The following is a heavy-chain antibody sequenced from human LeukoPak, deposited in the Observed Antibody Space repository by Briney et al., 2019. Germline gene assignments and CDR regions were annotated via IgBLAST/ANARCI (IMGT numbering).Heavy chain of an antibody. V-gene: IGHV3-30*02. J-gene: IGHJ4*02. Sequence: GGSLRLSCAASGFTFSSYGMHWVRQAPGKGLEWVAFIRYDGSNKYYADSVKGRFTIPRDNSKNTLYLQMNSLRAEDTAVYYCAKEDYYGSGTIDCWGQGTLVTVSS. CDR1: GFTFSSYG. CDR2: IRYDGSNK. CDR3: AKEDYYGSGTIDC. D-gene: IGHD3-10*01.